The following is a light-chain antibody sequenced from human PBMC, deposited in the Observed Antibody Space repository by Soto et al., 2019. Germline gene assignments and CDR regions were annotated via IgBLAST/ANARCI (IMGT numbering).Light chain of an antibody. CDR1: SRDIGTSNL. J-gene: IGLJ1*01. CDR3: RSSTCIRTCF. V-gene: IGLV2-23*02. CDR2: DFT. Sequence: QSVLTQPASVSGSPGQSITISCTGTSRDIGTSNLVSWYQQFPGKAPKLIIYDFTKRPSRVSNRFSGSKSGITATLTIFGLQAEDESEYYWRSSTCIRTCFFGIGSKVTVL.